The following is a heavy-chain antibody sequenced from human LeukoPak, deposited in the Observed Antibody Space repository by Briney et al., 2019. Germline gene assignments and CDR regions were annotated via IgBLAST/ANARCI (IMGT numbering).Heavy chain of an antibody. D-gene: IGHD3-3*01. V-gene: IGHV3-30*03. CDR3: ARDHRSLEWLGKDFDI. CDR2: ISYDGSRK. CDR1: GFIFSNFG. J-gene: IGHJ3*02. Sequence: GGSLRLSCAASGFIFSNFGFHWVRQAPGKGLEWVAVISYDGSRKYYAESVKGRFTISRDSSKNTLYLQMNSLRVEDTAMYYCARDHRSLEWLGKDFDIWGQGTLVTVSP.